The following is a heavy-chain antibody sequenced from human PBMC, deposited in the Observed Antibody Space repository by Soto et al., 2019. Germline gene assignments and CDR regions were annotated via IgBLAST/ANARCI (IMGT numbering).Heavy chain of an antibody. CDR3: ARDPTIFGVAEYYFDY. CDR1: GYTFTSYD. CDR2: INPNSGGT. Sequence: ASVKVSCKASGYTFTSYDINWVRQATGQGLEWMGWINPNSGGTNYAQKFQGRVTMTRDTSISTAYMELSRLRSDDTAVYYCARDPTIFGVAEYYFDYWGQGTLVTVSS. V-gene: IGHV1-2*02. D-gene: IGHD3-3*01. J-gene: IGHJ4*02.